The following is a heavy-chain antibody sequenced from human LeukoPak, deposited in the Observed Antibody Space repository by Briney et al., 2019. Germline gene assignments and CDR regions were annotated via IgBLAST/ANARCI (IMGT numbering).Heavy chain of an antibody. CDR1: GYTFTSYY. CDR3: ARDNHVVVPAANVPGHMDV. V-gene: IGHV1-46*01. D-gene: IGHD2-2*01. CDR2: INPSGGST. J-gene: IGHJ6*02. Sequence: ASVKVSCKASGYTFTSYYMHWVRQAPGQGLEWMGIINPSGGSTSYAQKFQGRVTMTRDTSTSTVYMELSSLRSEDTAVYYCARDNHVVVPAANVPGHMDVWGQGTTVTVSS.